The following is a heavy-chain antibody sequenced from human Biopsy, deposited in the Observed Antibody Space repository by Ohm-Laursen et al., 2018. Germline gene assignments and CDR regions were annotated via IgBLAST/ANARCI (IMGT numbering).Heavy chain of an antibody. D-gene: IGHD3-9*01. CDR1: GGTFSNYG. Sequence: SSVKVSCKAPGGTFSNYGVNWVRQAPGQGLEWLGGNIPILGTRNYAQKFQDRVTVAADTSTSTATMELRSLRSDDTAVYYCATKLTGYFHHWGQGTLVIVSS. V-gene: IGHV1-69*06. J-gene: IGHJ1*01. CDR3: ATKLTGYFHH. CDR2: NIPILGTR.